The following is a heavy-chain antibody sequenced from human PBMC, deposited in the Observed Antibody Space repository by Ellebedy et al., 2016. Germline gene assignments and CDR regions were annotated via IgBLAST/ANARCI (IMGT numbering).Heavy chain of an antibody. CDR2: IYDSGST. V-gene: IGHV3-23*01. D-gene: IGHD2-2*01. Sequence: GESLKISCEASGFTFSSHAMSWVRQAPGKGLEWVSIIYDSGSTFYPDSVKGRFTISRDSSKNTLYLQMNSLRAEDTAVYYCAKDGGLGRYCVSASCYTNAFDIWGQGTMVTVSS. CDR1: GFTFSSHA. J-gene: IGHJ3*02. CDR3: AKDGGLGRYCVSASCYTNAFDI.